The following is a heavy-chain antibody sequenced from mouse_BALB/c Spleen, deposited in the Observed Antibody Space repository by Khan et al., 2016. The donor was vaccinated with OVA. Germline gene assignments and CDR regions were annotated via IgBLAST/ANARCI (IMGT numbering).Heavy chain of an antibody. Sequence: QIQLVQSGPELKKPGETVEISCKASGYTLTNYGMNWVKQAPGKGLKWMGWINTYTGEPTYAEDFKGRIAFSLETSASTAYLQINNLKNEDTATYFCARSNGNYWFAYWGQGTLVTVSA. CDR1: GYTLTNYG. D-gene: IGHD2-1*01. CDR2: INTYTGEP. CDR3: ARSNGNYWFAY. J-gene: IGHJ3*01. V-gene: IGHV9-3-1*01.